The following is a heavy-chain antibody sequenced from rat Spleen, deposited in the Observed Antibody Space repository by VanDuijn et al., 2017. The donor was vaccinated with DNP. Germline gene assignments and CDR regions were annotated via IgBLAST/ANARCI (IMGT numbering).Heavy chain of an antibody. Sequence: EVQLVESGGGLVQPGRSLKLSCAASGFTFSDYNMAWVRQAPKKGLEWVATIHSDGSSTYYRDSVRGRFTFSRDNAEGTLYLQMDSLRSEDTATYYCASSPGPNWFAYWGQGTLVTVSS. V-gene: IGHV5S10*01. CDR2: IHSDGSST. D-gene: IGHD1-4*01. J-gene: IGHJ3*01. CDR1: GFTFSDYN. CDR3: ASSPGPNWFAY.